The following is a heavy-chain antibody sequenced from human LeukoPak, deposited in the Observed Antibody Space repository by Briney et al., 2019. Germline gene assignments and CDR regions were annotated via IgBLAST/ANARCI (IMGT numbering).Heavy chain of an antibody. Sequence: GGSLRLSCAASGFTFSSYAMSWVRQAPGKGLEWVPTISGSGKTTYYADSVKGRFTISRDNSKNTLYLQMNSLSAEDTAVYYCAKSRSSSSSHFDYWGQGTLVTVSS. CDR2: ISGSGKTT. CDR3: AKSRSSSSSHFDY. J-gene: IGHJ4*02. CDR1: GFTFSSYA. D-gene: IGHD2-2*01. V-gene: IGHV3-23*01.